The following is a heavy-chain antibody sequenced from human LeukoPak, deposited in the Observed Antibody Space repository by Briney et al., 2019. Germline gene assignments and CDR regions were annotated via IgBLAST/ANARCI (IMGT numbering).Heavy chain of an antibody. Sequence: PGGSLRLSCAASGFTFSSYEMNWVRQAPGKGLEWVSAISGSGGSTYYADSVKGRFTISRDNSKNTLYLQMNSLRAEDTAVYYCAKDRVSIVATIHSDYWGQGTLVTVSS. V-gene: IGHV3-23*01. CDR1: GFTFSSYE. CDR2: ISGSGGST. CDR3: AKDRVSIVATIHSDY. D-gene: IGHD5-12*01. J-gene: IGHJ4*02.